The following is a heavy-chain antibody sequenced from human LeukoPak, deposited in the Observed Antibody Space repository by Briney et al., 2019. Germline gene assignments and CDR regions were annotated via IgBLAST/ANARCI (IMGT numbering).Heavy chain of an antibody. V-gene: IGHV1-69*05. J-gene: IGHJ4*02. D-gene: IGHD3-22*01. CDR1: GGTFSSYA. CDR3: AREGPGYSDNSGYYSMEY. CDR2: IIPIFGSA. Sequence: GSSVKVSCKASGGTFSSYAISWVRQAPGQGLEWMGRIIPIFGSANYAQKFQGRVTITTDESTSTVYMELSSLRSEDTAVYYCAREGPGYSDNSGYYSMEYWGQGTLVTVAS.